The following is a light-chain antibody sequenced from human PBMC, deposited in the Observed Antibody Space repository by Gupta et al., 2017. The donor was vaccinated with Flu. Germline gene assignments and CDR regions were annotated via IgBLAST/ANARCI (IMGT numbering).Light chain of an antibody. Sequence: GTLFLSPGESATPSCRARQDVYHSLGWYEQKPCQAPRLLIYDESKRDRGLPDRFSGRGCGTDVTLTVSSLEPEDFAVYYCQEQSNWPSSAFGGGTKVEI. CDR2: DES. V-gene: IGKV3-11*01. J-gene: IGKJ4*02. CDR3: QEQSNWPSSA. CDR1: QDVYHS.